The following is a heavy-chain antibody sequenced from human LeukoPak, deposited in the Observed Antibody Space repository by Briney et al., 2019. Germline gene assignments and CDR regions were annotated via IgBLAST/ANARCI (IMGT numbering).Heavy chain of an antibody. CDR3: ARDHNYAFDN. V-gene: IGHV3-66*02. CDR2: IYRDGGT. Sequence: GGSLRLSCAASGFTVSSSYMSWVRQAPGKGLEWVSIIYRDGGTHYADSVKGRFTLSRDNSKNTVYLQMNTLRAEDTAVYYCARDHNYAFDNWGQGTLVTVSS. D-gene: IGHD1-1*01. CDR1: GFTVSSSY. J-gene: IGHJ4*02.